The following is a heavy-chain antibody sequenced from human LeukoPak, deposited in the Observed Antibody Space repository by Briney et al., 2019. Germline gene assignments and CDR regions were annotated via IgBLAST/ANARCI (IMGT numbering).Heavy chain of an antibody. CDR3: AKRGGYITTWQRTDTLDY. CDR2: ISGSGDST. V-gene: IGHV3-23*01. Sequence: GGSLRLSCAASGFTFSGYAMSWVRQAPGKGLEWVSAISGSGDSTYYADSVKGRFTIFRDNSKNTLYLQMSSLRAEDTAVYYCAKRGGYITTWQRTDTLDYWGQGTLVTVSS. J-gene: IGHJ4*02. CDR1: GFTFSGYA. D-gene: IGHD3-16*01.